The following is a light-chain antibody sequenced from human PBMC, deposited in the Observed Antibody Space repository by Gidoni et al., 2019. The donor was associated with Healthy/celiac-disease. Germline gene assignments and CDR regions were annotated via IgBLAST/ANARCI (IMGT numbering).Light chain of an antibody. CDR2: AAS. V-gene: IGKV1-39*01. Sequence: DIQMTQSPSSLSASVGDRVTITCRASQSISSYLNWYQQKPGKAPKLLIYAASSLQSGVPSRFSGSGSGTDFTLTISSLQPEDFATYYCQQSYSTPLTFGPXDQGXNQT. CDR3: QQSYSTPLT. CDR1: QSISSY. J-gene: IGKJ1*01.